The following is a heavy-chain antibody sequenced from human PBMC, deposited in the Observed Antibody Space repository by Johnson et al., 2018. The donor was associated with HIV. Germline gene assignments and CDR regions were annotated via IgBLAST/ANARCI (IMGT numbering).Heavy chain of an antibody. J-gene: IGHJ3*02. Sequence: QVQLVESGGGVVQPGRSLRLSCAASGFTFSSYAMHWVRQAPGKGLEWVAVISYDGSNKYYADSVKGRFTISRDNAKNSLYLQMNSLRADDTAVYYCARSGNRQWLVRGAFDIWGQGTMVTVSS. D-gene: IGHD6-19*01. CDR3: ARSGNRQWLVRGAFDI. CDR2: ISYDGSNK. CDR1: GFTFSSYA. V-gene: IGHV3-30*04.